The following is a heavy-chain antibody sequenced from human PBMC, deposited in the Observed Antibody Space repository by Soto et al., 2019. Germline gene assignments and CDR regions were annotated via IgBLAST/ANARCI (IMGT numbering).Heavy chain of an antibody. CDR3: ASGPIGDYTDGFDY. V-gene: IGHV4-30-2*01. Sequence: QLQLQESGSGLVKPSQTLSLTCAVSGGSISSGGYSWGWIRQPPGKGLEWIGYIYHSGSTYYIPSLESRVTISVEMSKKQFSLKLSSVTAADTAVYYCASGPIGDYTDGFDYWGQGTLVTVSS. CDR2: IYHSGST. J-gene: IGHJ4*02. CDR1: GGSISSGGYS. D-gene: IGHD4-17*01.